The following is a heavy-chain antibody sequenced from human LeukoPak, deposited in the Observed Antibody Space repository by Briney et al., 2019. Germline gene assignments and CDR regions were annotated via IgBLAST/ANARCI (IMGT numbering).Heavy chain of an antibody. CDR3: ARGGSSGSLDY. CDR1: GGSFSGYY. D-gene: IGHD6-19*01. Sequence: SETLSLTCAVYGGSFSGYYWSWIRQPPGKGLEWIGEINHSGSTNYNPSLKSRVTISVDTSKNQFSLKLSSVTAGDTAVYNCARGGSSGSLDYWGQGTLVTVSS. J-gene: IGHJ4*02. V-gene: IGHV4-34*01. CDR2: INHSGST.